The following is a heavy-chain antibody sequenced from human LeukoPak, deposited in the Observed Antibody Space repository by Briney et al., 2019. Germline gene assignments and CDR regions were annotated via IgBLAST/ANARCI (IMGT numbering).Heavy chain of an antibody. J-gene: IGHJ6*02. D-gene: IGHD3-10*01. CDR3: ARDEGPGAGIYYYGMDV. CDR2: INTNTGNP. V-gene: IGHV7-4-1*02. CDR1: GYTLTELS. Sequence: ASVKVSCKVSGYTLTELSMHWVRQAPGQGLEWMGWINTNTGNPTYAQGFTGRFVFSLDTSVSTAYLQISSLKAEDTAVYYCARDEGPGAGIYYYGMDVWGQGTTVTVSS.